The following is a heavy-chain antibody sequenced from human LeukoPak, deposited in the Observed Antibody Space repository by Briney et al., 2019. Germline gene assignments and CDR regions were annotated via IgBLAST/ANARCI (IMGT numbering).Heavy chain of an antibody. V-gene: IGHV4-4*09. CDR3: ARHRAEMATNTDDTFDM. Sequence: PSETLSLTCSVSGTSITPYSWSWIRQPPGRGLEWIGYFYTSGNTHQNPSLKSRVTMSIDASKNQFSLRLSSMTAADTAVYYCARHRAEMATNTDDTFDMWGQGTMVTVSS. J-gene: IGHJ3*02. CDR2: FYTSGNT. D-gene: IGHD5-24*01. CDR1: GTSITPYS.